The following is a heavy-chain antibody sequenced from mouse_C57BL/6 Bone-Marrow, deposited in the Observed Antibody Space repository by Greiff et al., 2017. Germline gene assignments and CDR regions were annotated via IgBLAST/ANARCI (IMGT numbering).Heavy chain of an antibody. D-gene: IGHD2-5*01. Sequence: EVKLVESGGGLVKPGGSLKLSCAASGFTFSSYAMSWVRQTPEKRLEWVATISDGGSYTYYPDNVKGRFTISRENAKNNLYLQMSHLKSEDTAMYYCARDPLYYSNPLDYWGQGTSVTVSS. V-gene: IGHV5-4*01. CDR1: GFTFSSYA. J-gene: IGHJ4*01. CDR3: ARDPLYYSNPLDY. CDR2: ISDGGSYT.